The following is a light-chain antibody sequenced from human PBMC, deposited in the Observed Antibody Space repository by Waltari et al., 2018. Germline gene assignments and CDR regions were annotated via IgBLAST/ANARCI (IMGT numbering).Light chain of an antibody. J-gene: IGKJ1*01. CDR3: QQYSAYSWT. V-gene: IGKV1-5*03. CDR2: RAS. Sequence: DIQMTQSPSTLSASVGDRVHITCRASQSISSWLAWYQQKPGKAPKLLIYRASTLESGVPSRFSGSGSGTDFTLTISSLQPDDSATYYCQQYSAYSWTFGQGTKVEIK. CDR1: QSISSW.